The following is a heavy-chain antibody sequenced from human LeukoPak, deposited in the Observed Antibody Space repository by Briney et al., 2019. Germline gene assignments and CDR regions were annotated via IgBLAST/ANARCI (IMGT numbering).Heavy chain of an antibody. CDR1: GYTFTNFG. CDR2: INGYNGLT. CDR3: ARDREQWLVPGVVDV. J-gene: IGHJ6*02. D-gene: IGHD6-19*01. Sequence: ASVKVSCKASGYTFTNFGISWVRQAPGQGLEWMGWINGYNGLTNYAQKLQGRVTMTTDTSTSTAYMELRSLRSDDTAVYYCARDREQWLVPGVVDVWGQGTAVTVSS. V-gene: IGHV1-18*01.